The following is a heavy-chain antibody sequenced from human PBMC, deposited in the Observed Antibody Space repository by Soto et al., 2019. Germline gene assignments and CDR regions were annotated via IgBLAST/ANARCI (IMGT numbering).Heavy chain of an antibody. D-gene: IGHD1-7*01. Sequence: QITLKESGPTLVKPTQTLTLTCTFSGFSLSTSGVGVGWIRQPQGKALEWLALIYWDDDKRYSPSLKSRLTITKDTAKNQVVLTMTNMDPVDTATYYCAHSSAGTYVVWFAPWAKVPLVTVSA. CDR2: IYWDDDK. V-gene: IGHV2-5*02. CDR1: GFSLSTSGVG. CDR3: AHSSAGTYVVWFAP. J-gene: IGHJ5*02.